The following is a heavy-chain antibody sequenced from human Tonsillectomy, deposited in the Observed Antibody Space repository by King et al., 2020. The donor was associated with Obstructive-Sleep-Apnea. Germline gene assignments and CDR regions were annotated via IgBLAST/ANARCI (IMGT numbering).Heavy chain of an antibody. CDR3: ARSKLYYYDSKGGYFDY. Sequence: QLVQSGAEVKKPGASVKVSCKASGDTFTSYYMHWVRQAPGQGLEWMGIINPIGGITSYAQKFQGRVTRTRDTSTSTVYMELSSLRSEDTAVYYCARSKLYYYDSKGGYFDYWGQGTLVTVSS. V-gene: IGHV1-46*01. J-gene: IGHJ4*02. CDR1: GDTFTSYY. D-gene: IGHD3-22*01. CDR2: INPIGGIT.